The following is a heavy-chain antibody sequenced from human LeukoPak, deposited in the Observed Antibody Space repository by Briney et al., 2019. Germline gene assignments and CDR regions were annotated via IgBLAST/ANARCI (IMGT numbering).Heavy chain of an antibody. Sequence: GESLKISCKSSGYTFTTYWIGWVRQMPGKGLEWMGMLYPGDSDTRDSPSFQGQVTISAGKSISTAYLQWSSLKASDTAMYYCARSFYYGGKTTFDYWGQGTLVTVSS. CDR3: ARSFYYGGKTTFDY. D-gene: IGHD4-23*01. J-gene: IGHJ4*02. CDR2: LYPGDSDT. V-gene: IGHV5-51*01. CDR1: GYTFTTYW.